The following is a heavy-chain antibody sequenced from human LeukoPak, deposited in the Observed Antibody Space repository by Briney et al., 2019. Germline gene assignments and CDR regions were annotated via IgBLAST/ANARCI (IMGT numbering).Heavy chain of an antibody. CDR3: ARGHNYYDSSGYYFFDS. CDR1: GGSISSYY. D-gene: IGHD3-22*01. J-gene: IGHJ4*02. Sequence: PSETLSLTCTVSGGSISSYYWSWIRQPPGKGLEWIGYIYYSGSTNYNPSLKSRVTISVDTSKNQFSLRLSSLTATDTAMYYCARGHNYYDSSGYYFFDSWGQGTLVTVSS. CDR2: IYYSGST. V-gene: IGHV4-59*01.